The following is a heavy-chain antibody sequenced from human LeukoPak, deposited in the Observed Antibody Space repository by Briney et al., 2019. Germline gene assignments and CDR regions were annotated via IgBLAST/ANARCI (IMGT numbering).Heavy chain of an antibody. CDR2: MYYSGST. Sequence: PSETLSLTCTVSGGSISSSSYNWGWIRQPPGKGLEWIGSMYYSGSTDYNPSLKSRVTISVDTSKNQFSLTLSSVTAADTAVYYCARDPSSDFWSGRHQSHFDYWGQGTLVAVSS. D-gene: IGHD3-3*01. V-gene: IGHV4-39*07. CDR3: ARDPSSDFWSGRHQSHFDY. CDR1: GGSISSSSYN. J-gene: IGHJ4*02.